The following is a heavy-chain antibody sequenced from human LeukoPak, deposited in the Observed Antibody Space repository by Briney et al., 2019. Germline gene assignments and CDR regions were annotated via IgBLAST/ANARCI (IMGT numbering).Heavy chain of an antibody. V-gene: IGHV1-2*06. J-gene: IGHJ4*02. D-gene: IGHD4-17*01. Sequence: GASVKVSCKASGYTFTGYYMHWVRQAPGQGLEWMGRINPNSGSTNYAQKFQGRVTMTRDTSISTAYMELSRLRSDDTAVYYCARDLPVTKRRRGFFGYWGQGTLVTVSS. CDR1: GYTFTGYY. CDR3: ARDLPVTKRRRGFFGY. CDR2: INPNSGST.